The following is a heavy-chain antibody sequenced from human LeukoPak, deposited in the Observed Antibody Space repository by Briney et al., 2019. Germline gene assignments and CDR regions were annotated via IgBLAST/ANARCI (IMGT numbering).Heavy chain of an antibody. V-gene: IGHV4-59*01. Sequence: PAETLSLTSIVSGGSINSYYWNWIRQPPGKGLEWIGYVFYSGNTNYNPSLKSRVTISVDASKSQLSLKLSSVTAADTAVYYCARARDDYINNWFDPWGQGTLVTVSS. CDR2: VFYSGNT. D-gene: IGHD5-24*01. CDR1: GGSINSYY. CDR3: ARARDDYINNWFDP. J-gene: IGHJ5*02.